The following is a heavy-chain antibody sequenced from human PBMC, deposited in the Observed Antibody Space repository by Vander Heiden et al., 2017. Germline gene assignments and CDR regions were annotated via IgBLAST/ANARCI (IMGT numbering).Heavy chain of an antibody. CDR3: AKDAFGQPKYYFDY. Sequence: EVQVLESGGGLVQAWGALRLCCVASGFTLSDFAMGAGGQAQGDVLEWGEGLMASGESIYYADSGRGRFTISRDNSKNTISLQMNSLRSEDTAVYYCAKDAFGQPKYYFDYWGLGTLVTVSS. CDR2: LMASGESI. CDR1: GFTLSDFA. V-gene: IGHV3-23*01. J-gene: IGHJ4*01. D-gene: IGHD3-16*01.